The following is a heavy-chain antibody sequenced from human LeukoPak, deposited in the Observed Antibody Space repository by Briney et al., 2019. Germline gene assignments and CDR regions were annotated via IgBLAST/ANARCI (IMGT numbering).Heavy chain of an antibody. D-gene: IGHD6-19*01. J-gene: IGHJ4*02. V-gene: IGHV3-33*01. CDR2: IWYDGSNK. CDR3: ATTGSPDSSGWYSY. Sequence: GGSLRLSCAASGFTFSSHGMHWVRQAPGQGLEWVAVIWYDGSNKYYADSVKGRFTISRDNSKNTLYLQMNSLRVEDTAVYYCATTGSPDSSGWYSYWGQGTLVTVSS. CDR1: GFTFSSHG.